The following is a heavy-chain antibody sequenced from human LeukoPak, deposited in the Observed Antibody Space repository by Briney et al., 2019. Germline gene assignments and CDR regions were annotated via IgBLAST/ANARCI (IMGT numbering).Heavy chain of an antibody. Sequence: KPSETLSLTCTVSGGSISSYYWSWIRQPPGKGLGWIGYIYYSGSTNYNPSLKSRVTISVDTSKNQFSLKLSSVTAADTAVYYCAREVAVAGKSGWFDPWGQGTLVTVSS. V-gene: IGHV4-59*01. D-gene: IGHD6-19*01. J-gene: IGHJ5*01. CDR3: AREVAVAGKSGWFDP. CDR1: GGSISSYY. CDR2: IYYSGST.